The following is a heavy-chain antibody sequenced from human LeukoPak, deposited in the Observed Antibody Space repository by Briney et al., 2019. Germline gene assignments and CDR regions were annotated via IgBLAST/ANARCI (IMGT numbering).Heavy chain of an antibody. J-gene: IGHJ4*02. D-gene: IGHD2-15*01. CDR2: IRYDGNNK. CDR3: AKFALRYCSGGSCHPFDY. CDR1: GFTFSSYG. Sequence: GGSLRLSCAASGFTFSSYGIHWVRQAPGKGLEWVAFIRYDGNNKYYEDSVKGRFTISRDNSKNTLYLQMNSLRAEDTAVYYCAKFALRYCSGGSCHPFDYWGQGTLVTVSS. V-gene: IGHV3-30*02.